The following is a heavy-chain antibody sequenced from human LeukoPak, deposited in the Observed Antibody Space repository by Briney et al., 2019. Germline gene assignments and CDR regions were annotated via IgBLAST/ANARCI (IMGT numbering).Heavy chain of an antibody. CDR1: GFPFRNAW. CDR2: IKSKTDGGTT. V-gene: IGHV3-15*01. J-gene: IGHJ3*02. Sequence: GGPRRLSCAASGFPFRNAWMSGVRQAPGKGLEWVGRIKSKTDGGTTDYAAPVKGRFTISRDDSKNTLYLQMNSLKAEDTAVYYCTTDDPAPYYYDSSDAFDIWGQGTMVTVSS. CDR3: TTDDPAPYYYDSSDAFDI. D-gene: IGHD3-22*01.